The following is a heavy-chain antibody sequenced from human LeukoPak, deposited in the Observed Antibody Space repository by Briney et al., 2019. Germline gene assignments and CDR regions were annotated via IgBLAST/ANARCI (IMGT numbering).Heavy chain of an antibody. Sequence: PGGSLRLSCAASEFTFNSYTMYWVRQAPVKGLECVSSIRSSSSYIYYAASVKGRFTISRDNAKNSLYLQMNRLRAEDTAVYYCARERQLERLAFGKEGSAFDYWGQGTLVTVSS. CDR3: ARERQLERLAFGKEGSAFDY. J-gene: IGHJ4*02. CDR1: EFTFNSYT. CDR2: IRSSSSYI. V-gene: IGHV3-21*01. D-gene: IGHD1-1*01.